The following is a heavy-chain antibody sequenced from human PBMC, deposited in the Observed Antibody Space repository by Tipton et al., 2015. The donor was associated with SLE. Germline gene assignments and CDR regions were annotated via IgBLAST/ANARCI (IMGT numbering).Heavy chain of an antibody. V-gene: IGHV3-43*01. CDR1: GFTFTDYT. CDR2: TTWDGGRS. CDR3: TRDVSRVSGSFYFDY. J-gene: IGHJ4*02. Sequence: SLRLSCAASGFTFTDYTMHWARQPPGKGLEWVSLTTWDGGRSFYADSVGGRFTISRDNSKKTLYLQMNSLRTEDTALYYCTRDVSRVSGSFYFDYWGQGTLVTVSS. D-gene: IGHD6-19*01.